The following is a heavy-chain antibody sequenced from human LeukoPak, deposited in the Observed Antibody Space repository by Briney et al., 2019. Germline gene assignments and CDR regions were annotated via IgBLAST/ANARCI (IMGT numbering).Heavy chain of an antibody. CDR1: GYTFTGYY. CDR3: ARDPDYGGDSGRFDY. Sequence: ASVKVSCKASGYTFTGYYIHWVRQAPGQGLEWMGIINPSGGSTSYAQKFQGGVTMARDTSTSTVYMELSSLRSEDTAVYYCARDPDYGGDSGRFDYWGQGTLVTVSS. CDR2: INPSGGST. V-gene: IGHV1-46*01. D-gene: IGHD4-23*01. J-gene: IGHJ4*02.